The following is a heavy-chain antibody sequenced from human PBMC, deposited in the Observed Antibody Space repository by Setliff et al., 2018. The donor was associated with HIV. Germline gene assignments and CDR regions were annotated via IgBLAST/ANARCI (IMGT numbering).Heavy chain of an antibody. D-gene: IGHD1-26*01. CDR2: LYHSGST. CDR3: ARDHNSGTLHAFDL. V-gene: IGHV4-59*01. Sequence: PSETLSLTCTVSGDSISSYYWSWIRQPPGKGLECIGHLYHSGSTHYSPSLKSRVTMSVATSKNQFSLKLTAVTAADTAVYYCARDHNSGTLHAFDLWGQGTKVTVSS. J-gene: IGHJ3*01. CDR1: GDSISSYY.